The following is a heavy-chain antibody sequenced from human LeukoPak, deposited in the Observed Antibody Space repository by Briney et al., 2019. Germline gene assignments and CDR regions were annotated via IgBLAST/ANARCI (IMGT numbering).Heavy chain of an antibody. CDR1: GLSFSSYW. Sequence: PGGSLRLSCAASGLSFSSYWMSWVRQAPGKGLEWVANIKPDGSEKYYVDSVKGRFTISRDNAKNSLYLQMNSLRAEDTAVYYCASYFYYGMEVWGQGTTVTVSS. J-gene: IGHJ6*02. V-gene: IGHV3-7*01. CDR2: IKPDGSEK. CDR3: ASYFYYGMEV.